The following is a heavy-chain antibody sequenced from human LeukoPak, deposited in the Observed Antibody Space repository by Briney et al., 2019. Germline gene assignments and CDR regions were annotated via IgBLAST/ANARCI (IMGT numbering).Heavy chain of an antibody. CDR1: GFTVSSNY. Sequence: GGSLRLSCAASGFTVSSNYMSWVRQAPGKGLEWASVIYSGGSTYYADSVKGRFTISRDNSKNTLYLQMNSLRAEDTAVYYCAGGGVQKWLVLFDYWGQGTLVTVSS. V-gene: IGHV3-53*01. CDR2: IYSGGST. CDR3: AGGGVQKWLVLFDY. J-gene: IGHJ4*02. D-gene: IGHD6-19*01.